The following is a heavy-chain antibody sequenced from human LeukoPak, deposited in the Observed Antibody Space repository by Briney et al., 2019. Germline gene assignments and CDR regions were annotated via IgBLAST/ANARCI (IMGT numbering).Heavy chain of an antibody. Sequence: GGSLRLSCAASGFTFSSYWMSWVRQAPGKGLEWVANIKRDGSEKYYVDSVKGRFTISRDNARNSLYLQMNSLRAEDTAVYCCARACYDFWSGYLDYYYYYYMDVWGKGTTVTVS. CDR3: ARACYDFWSGYLDYYYYYYMDV. D-gene: IGHD3-3*01. J-gene: IGHJ6*03. CDR2: IKRDGSEK. CDR1: GFTFSSYW. V-gene: IGHV3-7*01.